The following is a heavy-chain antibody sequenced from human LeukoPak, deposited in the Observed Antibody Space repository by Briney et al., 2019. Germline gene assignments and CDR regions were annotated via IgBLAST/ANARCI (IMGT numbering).Heavy chain of an antibody. CDR2: ISSNGGST. CDR3: EKDLSRKLWYFDY. D-gene: IGHD2/OR15-2a*01. J-gene: IGHJ4*02. Sequence: PGGSLRLSCSASGFTFSSYAMHWVRQAPGKGLEYVSAISSNGGSTYYADSAKGRFTISRDNPKNTLYLQMSSLRAEDTAVYYCEKDLSRKLWYFDYWGQGTLVTVSS. CDR1: GFTFSSYA. V-gene: IGHV3-64D*06.